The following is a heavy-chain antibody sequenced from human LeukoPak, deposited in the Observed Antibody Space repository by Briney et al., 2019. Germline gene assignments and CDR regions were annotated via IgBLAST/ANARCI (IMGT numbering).Heavy chain of an antibody. J-gene: IGHJ4*02. CDR3: ARGIAVAGSYYFDD. CDR2: ISSIDSTI. D-gene: IGHD6-19*01. Sequence: GGSLRLSCAASGFTFSNYEMNWVRQAPGKGLEWVSYISSIDSTIYYADSVKGRFTISRDNAKNSLYLRMNSLRADDTAVYYCARGIAVAGSYYFDDWGRGTLVTVSS. V-gene: IGHV3-48*03. CDR1: GFTFSNYE.